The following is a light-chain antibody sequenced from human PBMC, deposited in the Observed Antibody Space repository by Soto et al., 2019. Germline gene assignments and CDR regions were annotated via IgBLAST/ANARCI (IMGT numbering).Light chain of an antibody. V-gene: IGLV2-11*01. J-gene: IGLJ1*01. CDR3: CSYAGSYTHV. Sequence: QSALTRPRSVSGSPGQSVTISCTGTSSDVGGYNYGSWYQQHPGKAPKLMIYDVSKRPSGVPDRFSGSKSGNTASLTISGLQAEDDADYYCCSYAGSYTHVFGTGTKLTVL. CDR2: DVS. CDR1: SSDVGGYNY.